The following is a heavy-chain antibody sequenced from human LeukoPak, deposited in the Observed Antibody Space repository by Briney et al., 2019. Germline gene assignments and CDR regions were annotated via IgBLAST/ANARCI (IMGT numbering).Heavy chain of an antibody. CDR3: ASEEEVVANPPYYYYMDV. Sequence: SVEVSCKASGGTFSSYAISWVRQAPGQGLEWMGGIIPIFGTAHYAQKFQGRVTITADESTSTAYMELSSLRSEDAAVYYCASEEEVVANPPYYYYMDVWGKGTTVTVSS. CDR1: GGTFSSYA. J-gene: IGHJ6*03. CDR2: IIPIFGTA. V-gene: IGHV1-69*01. D-gene: IGHD2-15*01.